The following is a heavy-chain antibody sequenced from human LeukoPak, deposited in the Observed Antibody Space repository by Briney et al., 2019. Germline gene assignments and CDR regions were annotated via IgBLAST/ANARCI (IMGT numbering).Heavy chain of an antibody. Sequence: GGSLRLSCAASGFTFSSYAMSWVRQAPGKGLEWVSAISGSGSSTYYADSVKGRFTISRDNSKNTLYLQMNSLRAEDTAVYYCAKAIYGDYAGPYYFDYWGQGTLVTVSS. J-gene: IGHJ4*02. D-gene: IGHD4-17*01. CDR1: GFTFSSYA. CDR2: ISGSGSST. V-gene: IGHV3-23*01. CDR3: AKAIYGDYAGPYYFDY.